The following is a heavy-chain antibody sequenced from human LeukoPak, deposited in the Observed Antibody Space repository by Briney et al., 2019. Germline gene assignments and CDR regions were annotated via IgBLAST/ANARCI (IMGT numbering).Heavy chain of an antibody. CDR2: IYYSGST. CDR3: ARDCPSYYYDSSGCFDY. D-gene: IGHD3-22*01. J-gene: IGHJ4*02. V-gene: IGHV4-59*13. Sequence: PSETLSLTCTVPGGSISRYYWSWIRQTPGKGLEWIGYIYYSGSTNYNPSLKSRVTISVGASKNQFSLKLSSVTAADTAVYYGARDCPSYYYDSSGCFDYWGQGTLVTVSS. CDR1: GGSISRYY.